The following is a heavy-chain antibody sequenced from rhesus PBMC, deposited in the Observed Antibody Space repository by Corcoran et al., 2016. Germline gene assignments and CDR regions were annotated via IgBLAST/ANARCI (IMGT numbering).Heavy chain of an antibody. CDR2: ISGGGGST. CDR3: VRSGGG. CDR1: GYSISSSHW. J-gene: IGHJ4*01. D-gene: IGHD6-37*01. Sequence: QVQLQASGPAVVKPSETLSLPCAVSGYSISSSHWWIWIRQPPGKGLEWIGRISGGGGSTEYNPSLKSRVTISIDTSKNQFSLRLSSVTAADTAVYYCVRSGGGWGQGVLVTVSS. V-gene: IGHV4-93*02.